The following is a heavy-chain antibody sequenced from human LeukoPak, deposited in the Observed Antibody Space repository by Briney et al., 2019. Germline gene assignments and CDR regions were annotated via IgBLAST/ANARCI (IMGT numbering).Heavy chain of an antibody. CDR2: MRRGSDVK. V-gene: IGHV3-11*05. Sequence: GGSLRLSCAGSGFTFSDYYMAWIRQARGKGLQRISYMRRGSDVKTYADSVKGRFTISRDNDKNSLYLQMNSLTAEDTAIYYCAREVGGSRAFDVWGQGTMVTISS. D-gene: IGHD6-13*01. J-gene: IGHJ3*01. CDR3: AREVGGSRAFDV. CDR1: GFTFSDYY.